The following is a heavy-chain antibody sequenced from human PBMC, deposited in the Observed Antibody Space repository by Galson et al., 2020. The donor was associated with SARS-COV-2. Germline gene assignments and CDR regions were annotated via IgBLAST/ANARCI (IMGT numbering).Heavy chain of an antibody. CDR3: ARKSMVRGVIDYYYYGMDV. D-gene: IGHD3-10*01. Sequence: ASVKDSCKASGYTFTGYYMHWVRQAPGQGLEWMGWINPNSGGTNYAQKFQGRVTMTRDTSISTAYMELSRLRSDDTAVYYCARKSMVRGVIDYYYYGMDVWGQGTTVTVSS. CDR1: GYTFTGYY. CDR2: INPNSGGT. J-gene: IGHJ6*02. V-gene: IGHV1-2*02.